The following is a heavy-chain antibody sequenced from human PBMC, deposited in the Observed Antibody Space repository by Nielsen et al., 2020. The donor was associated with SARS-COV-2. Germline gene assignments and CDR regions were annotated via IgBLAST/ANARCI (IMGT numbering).Heavy chain of an antibody. CDR1: GFTFSSYW. Sequence: LSLTCAASGFTFSSYWMSWVRQAPGKGLEWVANIKQDGSEKYYVDSVKGRFTISRDNAKNSLYLQMNSLRAEDTAVYYCASLGGSSWYFDYWGQGTLVTVSS. D-gene: IGHD6-13*01. V-gene: IGHV3-7*03. J-gene: IGHJ4*02. CDR2: IKQDGSEK. CDR3: ASLGGSSWYFDY.